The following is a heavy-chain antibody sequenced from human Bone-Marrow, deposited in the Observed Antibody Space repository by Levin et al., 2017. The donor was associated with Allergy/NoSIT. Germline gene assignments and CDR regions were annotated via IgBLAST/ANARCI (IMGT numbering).Heavy chain of an antibody. CDR2: ISWNSDSR. Sequence: GGSLRLSCVTSGFSFDEYAMHWVRQAPGQGLEWVSGISWNSDSRRYADSVKGRFTISRDNAKNSVYLQMSSLRGEDTALYYCAKDFGRRDGYNGFDYWGPGTLVTVSS. D-gene: IGHD5-24*01. J-gene: IGHJ4*02. CDR3: AKDFGRRDGYNGFDY. V-gene: IGHV3-9*01. CDR1: GFSFDEYA.